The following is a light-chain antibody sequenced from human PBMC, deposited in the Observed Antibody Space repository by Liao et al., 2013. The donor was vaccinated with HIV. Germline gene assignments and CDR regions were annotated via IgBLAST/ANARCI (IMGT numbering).Light chain of an antibody. CDR3: QVWDSSSDLNWV. CDR1: NIGSKS. Sequence: YVLTQPPSVSVAPGQTAVITCGGNNIGSKSVHWYQHKPGQAPVLVIYYDSDRPSKIPERFSGSNSGNTATLTISRVEVGDGADYYCQVWDSSSDLNWVFGGGTKLTVL. V-gene: IGLV3-21*04. J-gene: IGLJ3*02. CDR2: YDS.